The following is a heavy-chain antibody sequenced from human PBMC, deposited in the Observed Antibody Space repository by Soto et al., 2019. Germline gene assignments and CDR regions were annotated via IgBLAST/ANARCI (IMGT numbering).Heavy chain of an antibody. CDR2: ISWNSGSI. V-gene: IGHV3-9*01. CDR3: AKPLDDYIWGSYPFDY. CDR1: GFTFDDYA. D-gene: IGHD3-16*02. J-gene: IGHJ4*02. Sequence: GGSLRLSCAASGFTFDDYAMHWVRQAPGKGLEWVSGISWNSGSIGYADSVKGRFTISRDNAKNSLYLQMNSLRAEDTALYYCAKPLDDYIWGSYPFDYWGQGTLVTVSS.